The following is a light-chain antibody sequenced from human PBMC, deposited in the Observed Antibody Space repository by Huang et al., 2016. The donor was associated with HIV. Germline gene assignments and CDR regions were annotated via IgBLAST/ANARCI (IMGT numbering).Light chain of an antibody. CDR3: QHYYSTPLT. J-gene: IGKJ4*01. CDR2: SAS. V-gene: IGKV1-NL1*01. CDR1: QGISNS. Sequence: DIQMTQSPSSLSASVGDRVTITCRASQGISNSLAWYQQKPGKAPKLLLFSASRLESWVPSRFSGSGSGTDYTLTISSLQPEDFATYYCQHYYSTPLTFGGGTKVEIK.